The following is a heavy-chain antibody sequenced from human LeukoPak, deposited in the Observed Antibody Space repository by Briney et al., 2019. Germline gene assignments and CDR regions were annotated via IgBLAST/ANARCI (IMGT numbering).Heavy chain of an antibody. J-gene: IGHJ4*02. Sequence: PGGSLRLSCAASGFTFSNYGMHWVRQAPGKGLEWVAVISYDASYKNYADSVKGRFTISRDNSKNTLYLQMSSLRAEDTAVYYCAKDLIVSGTATILDYWGQGTLVTVSS. CDR3: AKDLIVSGTATILDY. CDR1: GFTFSNYG. CDR2: ISYDASYK. V-gene: IGHV3-30*18. D-gene: IGHD5-24*01.